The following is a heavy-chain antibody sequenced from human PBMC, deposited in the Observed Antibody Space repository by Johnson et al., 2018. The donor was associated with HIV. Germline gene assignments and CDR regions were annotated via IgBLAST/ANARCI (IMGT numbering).Heavy chain of an antibody. CDR3: AKDRGLWFRDDAFDI. CDR2: VSNDGNNK. J-gene: IGHJ3*02. CDR1: GFTVSSNY. D-gene: IGHD3-10*01. Sequence: QVQLVESGGGVVQPGRSLRLSCAASGFTVSSNYMSWVRQAPGKGLEWVAVVSNDGNNKYYTDSVKGRFTISRDNSRNTLNLQMNNLRAEDTGVYYCAKDRGLWFRDDAFDIWGQGTMVTVSS. V-gene: IGHV3-30*18.